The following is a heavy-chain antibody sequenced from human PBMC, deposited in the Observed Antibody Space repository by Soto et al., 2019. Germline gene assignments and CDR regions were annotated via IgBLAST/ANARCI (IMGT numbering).Heavy chain of an antibody. J-gene: IGHJ6*02. D-gene: IGHD6-13*01. Sequence: QVQLQESGPGLVKPSETLSLTCTVSGGSISSYYWSWIRQPPGKGLEWIGYIYYSGSTNYNPSLKSRVTISVDTSKNQFSLKLSSVTAADTAVYYCARDGPAAGYYYYYGMDVWGQGTTVTVSS. CDR2: IYYSGST. V-gene: IGHV4-59*01. CDR3: ARDGPAAGYYYYYGMDV. CDR1: GGSISSYY.